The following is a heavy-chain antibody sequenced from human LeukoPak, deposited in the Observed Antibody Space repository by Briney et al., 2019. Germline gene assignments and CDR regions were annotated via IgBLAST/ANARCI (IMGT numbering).Heavy chain of an antibody. CDR3: AFFKAEAGIRDAFDI. J-gene: IGHJ3*02. CDR2: IYPGDSDT. CDR1: GYSFTSYW. V-gene: IGHV5-51*01. Sequence: GESLKISCKGSGYSFTSYWIGWVRQMPGKGLEWMGIIYPGDSDTRYSPSFQGQVTISADKSISTAYLQWSSLKASDTAMYYCAFFKAEAGIRDAFDIWGQGTMVTVSS. D-gene: IGHD6-13*01.